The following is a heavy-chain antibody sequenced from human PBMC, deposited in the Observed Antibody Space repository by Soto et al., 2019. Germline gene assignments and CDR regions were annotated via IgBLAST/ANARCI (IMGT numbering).Heavy chain of an antibody. CDR3: ARGDSFTSSWYWFDS. D-gene: IGHD6-13*01. V-gene: IGHV1-8*01. J-gene: IGHJ5*01. Sequence: QVLLVQSGAEVKKPGASVKVSCEASGYTFSSYEINWVRQDTGQGLEWMGWMNPNSGNTGYAQKFQGRVTMTRNTSISTAYMELSSLSSEDTAVYYCARGDSFTSSWYWFDSWGQGTLVTVSS. CDR1: GYTFSSYE. CDR2: MNPNSGNT.